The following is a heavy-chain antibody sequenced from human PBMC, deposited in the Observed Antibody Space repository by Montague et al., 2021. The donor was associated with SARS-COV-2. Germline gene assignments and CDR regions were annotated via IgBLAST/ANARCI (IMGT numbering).Heavy chain of an antibody. J-gene: IGHJ5*02. Sequence: SETLSLTCAVYGGSFSAYYWSWIRQPPGKGLEWIGEINHSGSTNYNPSLKGRVTISVDTSKNQFSLKLSSVTAEDTAVYYWARTDYISSWFGAKKWFDPWGQGTRVTASA. CDR2: INHSGST. D-gene: IGHD6-13*01. CDR1: GGSFSAYY. V-gene: IGHV4-34*01. CDR3: ARTDYISSWFGAKKWFDP.